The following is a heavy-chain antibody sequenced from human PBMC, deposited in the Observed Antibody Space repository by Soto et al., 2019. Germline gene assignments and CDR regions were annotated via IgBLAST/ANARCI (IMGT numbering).Heavy chain of an antibody. CDR1: GFTIRNYA. V-gene: IGHV3-23*01. J-gene: IGHJ3*01. CDR3: EGSLT. Sequence: EVQVLESGGDLVQPGGSLRLSCAASGFTIRNYAMSWVRQAPGKALEWVSGISVSSDRTYYADSVKGRFTSSKDTSSNTLYLQMNSLRVEDTAVYHCEGSLTWGQGTMVTVSS. D-gene: IGHD3-9*01. CDR2: ISVSSDRT.